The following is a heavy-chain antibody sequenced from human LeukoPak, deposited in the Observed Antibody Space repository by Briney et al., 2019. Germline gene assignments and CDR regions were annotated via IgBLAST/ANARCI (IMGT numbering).Heavy chain of an antibody. D-gene: IGHD2-15*01. CDR2: IRGSGDTT. J-gene: IGHJ4*02. CDR1: GFTFSTSA. CDR3: RFSTRGSDY. V-gene: IGHV3-23*01. Sequence: GRSLRLSCEVFGFTFSTSAMSWVRQAPGKGLEWVSAIRGSGDTTYYVDSVKRRFTVSRDNSKNTLHLQRNSLRVEDAALYYCRFSTRGSDYWGQGTLVTVSS.